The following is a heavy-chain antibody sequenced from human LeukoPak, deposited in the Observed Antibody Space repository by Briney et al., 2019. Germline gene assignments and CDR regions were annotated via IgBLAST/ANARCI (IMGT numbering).Heavy chain of an antibody. CDR3: ARDQSGQWELRSGWWFDP. CDR2: MNPNSGNT. Sequence: SVKVSCKASGYTFTSYDINWVRQATGQGLEWMGWMNPNSGNTGYAQKFQGRVTMTRDISTTTDYMELSSLRSDDTAMYYCARDQSGQWELRSGWWFDPWSQGTLVTVSS. V-gene: IGHV1-8*01. J-gene: IGHJ5*02. CDR1: GYTFTSYD. D-gene: IGHD1-26*01.